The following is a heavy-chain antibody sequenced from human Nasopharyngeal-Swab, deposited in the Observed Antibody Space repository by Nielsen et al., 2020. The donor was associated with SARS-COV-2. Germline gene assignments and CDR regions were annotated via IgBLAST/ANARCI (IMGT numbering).Heavy chain of an antibody. CDR2: IFYSGST. J-gene: IGHJ4*02. CDR1: GGSISSSSYY. CDR3: ARIPSLYSGSAPFDY. Sequence: SETLSLTCTVSGGSISSSSYYWSWIRQPPGKGLEWIGSIFYSGSTYYNPSLKSRVTISVDTSKNQFPLRLRSVTAADTAVYYCARIPSLYSGSAPFDYWGRGTLVTVSS. V-gene: IGHV4-39*01. D-gene: IGHD1-26*01.